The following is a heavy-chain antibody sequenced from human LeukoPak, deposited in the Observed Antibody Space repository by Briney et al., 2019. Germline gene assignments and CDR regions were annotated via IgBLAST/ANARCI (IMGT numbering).Heavy chain of an antibody. CDR2: ITGSGDNT. Sequence: PGGSLRLSCGASGFTFNTFAMSWVRQAPGKGLEWGSSITGSGDNTYSAASVKGRFTLSRDTSMNTLYLQMNSVRADDTAVYYCAAAPRAAAPLLPLDYWGQGTLVTVSS. CDR3: AAAPRAAAPLLPLDY. D-gene: IGHD6-13*01. CDR1: GFTFNTFA. V-gene: IGHV3-23*01. J-gene: IGHJ4*02.